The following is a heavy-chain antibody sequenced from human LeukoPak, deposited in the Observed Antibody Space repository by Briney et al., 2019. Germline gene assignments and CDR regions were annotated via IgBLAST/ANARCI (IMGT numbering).Heavy chain of an antibody. J-gene: IGHJ5*02. V-gene: IGHV4-61*02. CDR2: FYTSGCT. CDR3: ASYYVWGSYRWFDP. CDR1: GGSISSGSYY. D-gene: IGHD3-16*02. Sequence: SETLSLTCTVSGGSISSGSYYWRWIRHPGGKGLEWLGRFYTSGCTIYKPSLKSRVTISVHTSKNQFSLKLSSVTAADTAVYYCASYYVWGSYRWFDPWRQGTLVTVSS.